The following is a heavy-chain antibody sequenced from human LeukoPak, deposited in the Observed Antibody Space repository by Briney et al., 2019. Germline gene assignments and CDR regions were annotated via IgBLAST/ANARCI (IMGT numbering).Heavy chain of an antibody. J-gene: IGHJ4*02. CDR1: GFTFSSYA. V-gene: IGHV3-23*01. Sequence: GGSLRLSCAASGFTFSSYAMSWVRQAPGKGLEWVSAISGSGGSTYYADSVKGRFTISRDNSKNTLYLQMNSLRAEDTAVYYCAKDERDYYDSSGYPLFDYWGQGTLVTVSS. CDR2: ISGSGGST. D-gene: IGHD3-22*01. CDR3: AKDERDYYDSSGYPLFDY.